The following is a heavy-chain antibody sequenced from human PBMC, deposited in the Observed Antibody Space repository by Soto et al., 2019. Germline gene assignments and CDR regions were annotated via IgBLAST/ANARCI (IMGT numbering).Heavy chain of an antibody. D-gene: IGHD1-26*01. V-gene: IGHV1-46*01. J-gene: IGHJ6*02. CDR3: ARSAHQRENYYGLDV. CDR1: GYTFSTHF. CDR2: INPSGGST. Sequence: QVQLVQSGAEVKKPGASVKVSCKASGYTFSTHFIHWVRQAPGQGLEWMAIINPSGGSTTYAQKFQGRVTMTRDTSTSTVYMELSSLNSEDTAVYYCARSAHQRENYYGLDVWGQGTTVTVSS.